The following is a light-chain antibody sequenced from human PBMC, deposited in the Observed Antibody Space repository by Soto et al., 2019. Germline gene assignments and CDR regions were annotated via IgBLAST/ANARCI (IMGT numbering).Light chain of an antibody. CDR3: SSYTSSSVV. V-gene: IGLV1-47*01. J-gene: IGLJ2*01. CDR1: SSNIGNNY. Sequence: QSVLTQPPSASGTPGQRLTISCSGSSSNIGNNYVYWYQQLPGTAPKLLIYRDYQRPSGVPDRFSASKSGTSASLEISGLRSEDEAVYYCSSYTSSSVVFGGGTKLTVL. CDR2: RDY.